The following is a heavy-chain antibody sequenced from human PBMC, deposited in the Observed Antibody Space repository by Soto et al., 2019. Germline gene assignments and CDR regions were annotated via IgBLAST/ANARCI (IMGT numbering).Heavy chain of an antibody. CDR1: GFTFSSYS. J-gene: IGHJ4*02. V-gene: IGHV3-21*01. CDR3: ARGFPPSGSYSFDY. D-gene: IGHD1-26*01. CDR2: ISSSSSYI. Sequence: PGGSLRLSCAASGFTFSSYSMNWVRQAPGKGLEWVSSISSSSSYIYYADSVKGRFTISRDNAKNSLYLQMNSLRAEDTAVYYCARGFPPSGSYSFDYWGQGTLVTVSS.